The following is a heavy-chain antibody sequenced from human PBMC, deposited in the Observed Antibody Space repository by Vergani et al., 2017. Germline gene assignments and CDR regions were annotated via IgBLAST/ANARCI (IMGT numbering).Heavy chain of an antibody. D-gene: IGHD2-8*01. J-gene: IGHJ6*02. Sequence: QVQLVESGGGVVQPGRSLRLSCAASGFTFSSYGMHWVRQAPGKGLELVAVIWYDGSNKYYADSVKGRFTISRDNSKNTLYRQMNSLRAEDTAVYYCAKERMVYAMDYGMDVWGQGTTVTVSS. CDR3: AKERMVYAMDYGMDV. CDR1: GFTFSSYG. V-gene: IGHV3-33*06. CDR2: IWYDGSNK.